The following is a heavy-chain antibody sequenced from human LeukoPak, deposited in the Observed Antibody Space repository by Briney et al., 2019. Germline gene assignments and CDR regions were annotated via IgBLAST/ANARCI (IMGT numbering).Heavy chain of an antibody. CDR1: GFTFSDYA. CDR2: IRNKADGGTA. J-gene: IGHJ4*02. V-gene: IGHV3-49*04. CDR3: SRAYSTGWLGINDY. Sequence: GGSLRLSCTASGFTFSDYAMTWVRQAPGKGLEWVGFIRNKADGGTADYAASVKGRFTISRDDSKTIAYLQMNSLKTEDTAVYFCSRAYSTGWLGINDYWGQGTLVTVSS. D-gene: IGHD6-19*01.